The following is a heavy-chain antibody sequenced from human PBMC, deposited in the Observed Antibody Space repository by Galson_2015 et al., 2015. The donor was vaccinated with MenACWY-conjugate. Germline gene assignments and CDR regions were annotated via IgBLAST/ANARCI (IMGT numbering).Heavy chain of an antibody. Sequence: SLRLSCAASGFTFSSYGMHWVRQAPGKGLEWVTVIWSDGNSKYYVDSVKGRFTISRDNSKNTLYLQMNSLRAEDTAVFYCATGSSRGVAPPGGSYWGQGPLVTVSS. V-gene: IGHV3-33*01. CDR3: ATGSSRGVAPPGGSY. CDR2: IWSDGNSK. D-gene: IGHD3-16*01. CDR1: GFTFSSYG. J-gene: IGHJ4*02.